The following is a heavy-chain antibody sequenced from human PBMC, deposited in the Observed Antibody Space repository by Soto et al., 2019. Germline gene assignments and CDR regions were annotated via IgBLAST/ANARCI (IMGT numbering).Heavy chain of an antibody. CDR1: GGTFSSYT. J-gene: IGHJ4*02. CDR3: ARGGHSIWRSSRIDY. Sequence: QVQLVQSGAEVKKPGSSVKVSCKASGGTFSSYTISWVRQAPGQGLEWMGRIIPILGIANYAQKFQGRVTITADKSTSTAYMELSSPRSEDTAIHSRARGGHSIWRSSRIDYWGQGTLVTVSS. V-gene: IGHV1-69*02. D-gene: IGHD6-13*01. CDR2: IIPILGIA.